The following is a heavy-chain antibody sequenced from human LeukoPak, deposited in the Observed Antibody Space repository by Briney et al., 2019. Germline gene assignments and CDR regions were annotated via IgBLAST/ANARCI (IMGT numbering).Heavy chain of an antibody. J-gene: IGHJ4*02. Sequence: PGGSLRLSCAASGFTFSSYWMSWVRQAPGKGLEWVANIKQDGSEKYYVDSVKGRFTISRDNSKNTLYLQMNSLRAEDTAVYYCAKETTMVLDYWGQGTLVTVSS. D-gene: IGHD3-10*01. CDR3: AKETTMVLDY. CDR2: IKQDGSEK. CDR1: GFTFSSYW. V-gene: IGHV3-7*01.